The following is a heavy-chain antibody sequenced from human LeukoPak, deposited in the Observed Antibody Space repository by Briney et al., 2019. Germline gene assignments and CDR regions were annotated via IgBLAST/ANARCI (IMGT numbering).Heavy chain of an antibody. CDR1: GFTVSSNY. CDR3: ARDVPYKMATTTGYFDY. CDR2: IYSGGST. J-gene: IGHJ4*02. D-gene: IGHD5-24*01. Sequence: GGSLRLSCAASGFTVSSNYMSWVRQAPGKGLEWVSVIYSGGSTYYADSVKGRFTISRDNSKNTLYLQMNSLRAEDTAVYYCARDVPYKMATTTGYFDYWGQGTLVTVSS. V-gene: IGHV3-66*01.